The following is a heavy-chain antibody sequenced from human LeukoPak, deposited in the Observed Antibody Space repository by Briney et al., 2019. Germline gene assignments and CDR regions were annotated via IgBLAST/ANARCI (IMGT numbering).Heavy chain of an antibody. D-gene: IGHD2/OR15-2a*01. CDR1: GGSISSGGYS. J-gene: IGHJ4*02. V-gene: IGHV4-30-2*01. CDR3: AGTFRLFDFDY. CDR2: IYHSGST. Sequence: SETLSLTCAVSGGSISSGGYSWSWIRQPPGKGLEWIGYIYHSGSTYYNPSLKSRVTISVDRSKNQFSLKLSSVTAADTAVYYCAGTFRLFDFDYWGQGTLVTVSS.